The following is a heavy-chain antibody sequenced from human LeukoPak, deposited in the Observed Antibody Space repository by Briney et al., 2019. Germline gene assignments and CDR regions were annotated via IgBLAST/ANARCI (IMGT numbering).Heavy chain of an antibody. Sequence: PGGSLRLSCAASGFTFSNEMNWVRQAPGKGLEWVSYISSSGSTIYYADSVKGRFTISRDNAKNSLYLQTNSLRAEDTAVYYCAELGITMIGGVWGKGTTVTISS. V-gene: IGHV3-48*03. CDR2: ISSSGSTI. CDR1: GFTFSNE. D-gene: IGHD3-10*02. CDR3: AELGITMIGGV. J-gene: IGHJ6*04.